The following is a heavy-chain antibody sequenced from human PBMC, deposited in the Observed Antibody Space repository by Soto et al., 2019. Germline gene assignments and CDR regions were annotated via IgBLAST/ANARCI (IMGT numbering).Heavy chain of an antibody. CDR1: GYTFTSYD. J-gene: IGHJ6*02. Sequence: ASVKVSCKASGYTFTSYDINWVRQATGQGLEWMGWMNPNSGNTGYAQKFQGRVTMTRNTSISTAYMELSSLRSEDTAVYYCARGRKRDCYFVLVPAAPSYGMDVWGQGTTVTVSS. CDR3: ARGRKRDCYFVLVPAAPSYGMDV. V-gene: IGHV1-8*01. CDR2: MNPNSGNT. D-gene: IGHD2-2*01.